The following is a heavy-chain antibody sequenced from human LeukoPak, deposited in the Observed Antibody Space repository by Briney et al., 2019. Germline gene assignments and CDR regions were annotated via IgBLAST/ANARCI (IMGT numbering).Heavy chain of an antibody. CDR2: MNPNSGNT. D-gene: IGHD1-26*01. CDR1: GYTFTSYD. J-gene: IGHJ4*02. V-gene: IGHV1-8*01. CDR3: ARGHSKNQKWELLRKGDY. Sequence: ASVKASCKASGYTFTSYDINWVRQATGQGLEWMGWMNPNSGNTGYAQKFQGRVTMTRNTSISTAYMELSSLRSEDTAVYYCARGHSKNQKWELLRKGDYWGQGTLVTVSS.